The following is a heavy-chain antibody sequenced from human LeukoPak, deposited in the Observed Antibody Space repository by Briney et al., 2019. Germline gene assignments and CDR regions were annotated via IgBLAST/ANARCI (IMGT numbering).Heavy chain of an antibody. CDR3: ARDLYYYDSSGWIPFDY. CDR2: ISAYNGNT. D-gene: IGHD3-22*01. Sequence: GAXXXXSCKASGYTFTSYGISWVRQAPGQGLEWMGWISAYNGNTNYAQKLQGRVTMTTDTSTSTAYMELRSLRSDDTAVYYRARDLYYYDSSGWIPFDYWGQGTLVTVSS. CDR1: GYTFTSYG. V-gene: IGHV1-18*01. J-gene: IGHJ4*02.